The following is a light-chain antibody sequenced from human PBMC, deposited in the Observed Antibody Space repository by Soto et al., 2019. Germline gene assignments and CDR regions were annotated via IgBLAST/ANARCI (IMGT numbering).Light chain of an antibody. V-gene: IGKV3D-7*01. Sequence: PGDRVTLSCRASQSVSSSYLTWYQQKPGQAPRLLIYGASTRATSIPARFSGSGSGTDFTLTISSLQPEDFAVYYCQQEDNFPRTSGQGATVEIK. CDR3: QQEDNFPRT. J-gene: IGKJ1*01. CDR2: GAS. CDR1: QSVSSSY.